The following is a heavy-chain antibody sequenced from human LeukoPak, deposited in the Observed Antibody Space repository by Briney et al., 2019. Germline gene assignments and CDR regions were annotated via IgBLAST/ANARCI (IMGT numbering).Heavy chain of an antibody. Sequence: ASVKVSCKSSGFIFTDYHLHWLRQAPGQGLEWMGIIYPGGGSTSYAQKFQGRVTMTRDMSTSTVYMELSSLRSEDTAVYYCARDNDFDYWGQGTLVTVSS. CDR2: IYPGGGST. J-gene: IGHJ4*02. CDR3: ARDNDFDY. D-gene: IGHD2-8*01. CDR1: GFIFTDYH. V-gene: IGHV1-46*01.